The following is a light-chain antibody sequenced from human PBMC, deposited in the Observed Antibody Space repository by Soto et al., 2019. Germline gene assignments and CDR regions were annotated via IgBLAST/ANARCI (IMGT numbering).Light chain of an antibody. CDR1: SSDVGGYNY. J-gene: IGLJ1*01. Sequence: QSALTQPASVSGSPGQSITISCTGTSSDVGGYNYVSWYQQHPGKAPKLMIYDVSNRPSGISNRFSGSNSGITASLTISGLLPEDEADYYCTSYTSSNPYVLGTGTKVTVL. CDR2: DVS. CDR3: TSYTSSNPYV. V-gene: IGLV2-14*01.